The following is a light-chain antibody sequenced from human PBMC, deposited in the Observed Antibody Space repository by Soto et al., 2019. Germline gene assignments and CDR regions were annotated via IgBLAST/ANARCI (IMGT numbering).Light chain of an antibody. Sequence: QSALTQPASVSGSPGQSITISCTGTSSDIGAYNYVSWYQQHPGKAPKVIIFEVSNRPSGVSNRFSGSESGNTASLTISGLQPEDEADYHCSSYTGGNIYWIFGGGTKLTVL. CDR1: SSDIGAYNY. CDR2: EVS. V-gene: IGLV2-14*01. J-gene: IGLJ3*02. CDR3: SSYTGGNIYWI.